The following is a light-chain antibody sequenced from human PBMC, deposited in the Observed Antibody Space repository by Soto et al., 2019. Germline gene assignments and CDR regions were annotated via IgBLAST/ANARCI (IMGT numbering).Light chain of an antibody. CDR3: QQADSFPLT. Sequence: DIQMAQSPSSISASVGDRVTITCRASQPIPRWVAWYQQKPGSAPKLLIYATSTLYIGVPSRFSAGGSGTDFTLTISSLQPEDSATYFCQQADSFPLTFGGGTKVEFK. J-gene: IGKJ4*01. CDR2: ATS. CDR1: QPIPRW. V-gene: IGKV1D-12*01.